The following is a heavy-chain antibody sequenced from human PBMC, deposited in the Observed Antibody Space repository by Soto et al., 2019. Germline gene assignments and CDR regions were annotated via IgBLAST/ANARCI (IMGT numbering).Heavy chain of an antibody. Sequence: SETLSLTCTVSGGSISSSSYYWGWIRQPPGKGLEWIGSIYYSGSTYYNPSIKSRVTISVDTSKNQFSLKLSSVTAADTAVYYCARQSKNWGFYYFDYWGQGTLVTVSS. CDR3: ARQSKNWGFYYFDY. CDR2: IYYSGST. V-gene: IGHV4-39*01. CDR1: GGSISSSSYY. J-gene: IGHJ4*02. D-gene: IGHD7-27*01.